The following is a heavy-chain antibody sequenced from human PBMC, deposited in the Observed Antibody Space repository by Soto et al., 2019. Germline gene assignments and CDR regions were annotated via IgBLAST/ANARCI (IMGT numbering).Heavy chain of an antibody. CDR2: ISWNSGSI. Sequence: GGSLRLSCAASGFTFDDYAMHWVRQAPGKGLEWVSGISWNSGSIGYADSVKGRFTISRDNAKNSLYLQMNSLRAEDTALYYCAKDSACTNGVCSQYYFDYWGQGTLVTVSS. V-gene: IGHV3-9*01. D-gene: IGHD2-8*01. J-gene: IGHJ4*02. CDR3: AKDSACTNGVCSQYYFDY. CDR1: GFTFDDYA.